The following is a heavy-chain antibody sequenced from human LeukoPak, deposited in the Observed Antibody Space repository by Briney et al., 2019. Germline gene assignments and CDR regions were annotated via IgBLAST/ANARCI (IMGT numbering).Heavy chain of an antibody. CDR2: ISSSSSYI. Sequence: GGSLRLSCAASGFTFSSYSMNWVRQAPGKGLEWVSSISSSSSYIYYADSVKGRFTISRDNAENSLYLQMNSLRAEDTAVYYCARGYCSGGSCYEAFDIWGQGTMVTVSS. V-gene: IGHV3-21*01. D-gene: IGHD2-15*01. CDR3: ARGYCSGGSCYEAFDI. J-gene: IGHJ3*02. CDR1: GFTFSSYS.